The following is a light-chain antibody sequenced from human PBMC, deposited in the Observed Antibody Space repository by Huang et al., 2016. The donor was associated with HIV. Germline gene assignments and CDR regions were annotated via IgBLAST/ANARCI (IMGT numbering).Light chain of an antibody. Sequence: EIVMTQSPATLSVSPGERATLSCRASQSVGTNLAWYQHRPGQTPRLLIYSASTRATCIPVRFSGSGSGTEFTLTISSLQSEDFAVYYCQQYDNWPIFTFGPGTKVDIK. V-gene: IGKV3-15*01. CDR2: SAS. CDR1: QSVGTN. J-gene: IGKJ3*01. CDR3: QQYDNWPIFT.